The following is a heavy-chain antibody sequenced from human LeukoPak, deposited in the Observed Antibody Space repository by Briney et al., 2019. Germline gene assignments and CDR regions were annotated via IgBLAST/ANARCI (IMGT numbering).Heavy chain of an antibody. CDR3: AHSRTDYGSGSYGFYYYGMDV. CDR1: GFPLSTSGVG. CDR2: IYWDDDK. D-gene: IGHD3-10*01. Sequence: SGPTLVNPTQTLTLTCTFSGFPLSTSGVGVGWIRQPPGKALEWLALIYWDDDKRYSPSLKSRLTITKDTSKNQVVLTMTNMDPVDTATYYCAHSRTDYGSGSYGFYYYGMDVWGKGTTVTVSS. V-gene: IGHV2-5*02. J-gene: IGHJ6*04.